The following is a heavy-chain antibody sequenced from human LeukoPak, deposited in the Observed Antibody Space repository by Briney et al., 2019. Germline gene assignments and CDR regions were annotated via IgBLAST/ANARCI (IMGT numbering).Heavy chain of an antibody. J-gene: IGHJ4*02. V-gene: IGHV3-23*01. CDR3: AKHSGGGLLGSIDY. D-gene: IGHD4-23*01. CDR1: GFTFSSYG. CDR2: ISGSGGST. Sequence: GGSLRLSCAASGFTFSSYGMSWVRQAPGKGLEWVSAISGSGGSTSYADSVKGRFTISRDNFKNTLYLQMNSLRAEDTAVYYCAKHSGGGLLGSIDYWGQGTLVTVSS.